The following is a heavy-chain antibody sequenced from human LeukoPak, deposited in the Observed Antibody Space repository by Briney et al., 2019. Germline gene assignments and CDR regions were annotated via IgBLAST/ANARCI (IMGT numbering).Heavy chain of an antibody. CDR3: ARDRSSVTLYFFDY. Sequence: GASVKISCKASGYTFRGNYIHWLRQAPGQGLEWMGWIDANNGDTKSAQKFQGQVTMSRDTSISTAYMDLSSLSPDDAAVYYCARDRSSVTLYFFDYWGQGTLVTVSS. V-gene: IGHV1-2*02. D-gene: IGHD4-11*01. CDR1: GYTFRGNY. CDR2: IDANNGDT. J-gene: IGHJ4*02.